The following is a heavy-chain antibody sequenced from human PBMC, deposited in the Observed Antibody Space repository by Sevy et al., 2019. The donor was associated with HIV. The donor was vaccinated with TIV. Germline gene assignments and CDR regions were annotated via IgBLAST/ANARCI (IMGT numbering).Heavy chain of an antibody. J-gene: IGHJ3*02. CDR3: ARESDISKRRDDAFDI. CDR2: IYTSGST. D-gene: IGHD2-15*01. V-gene: IGHV4-4*07. Sequence: LSETLSLTCTVSGGSISSYYWSWIRQPAGKGLEWIGRIYTSGSTNYNPSLKSRVTMSVDTSKNQFSLKLSSVTAADTAVYYCARESDISKRRDDAFDIWGQGTMVTVSS. CDR1: GGSISSYY.